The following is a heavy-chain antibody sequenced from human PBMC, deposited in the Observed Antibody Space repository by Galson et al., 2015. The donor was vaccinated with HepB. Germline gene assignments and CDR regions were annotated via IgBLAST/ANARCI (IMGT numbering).Heavy chain of an antibody. CDR2: INPSGGST. J-gene: IGHJ6*02. CDR1: GYTFTSYY. Sequence: SVKVSCKASGYTFTSYYMHWVRQAPGQGLEWMGIINPSGGSTSYAQKFQGRVTMTRDTSTSTVYMELSSLRSEDTAVYYCAREGKYCSGGSCYGITTPKDYYYGMDVWGQGTTVTVSS. V-gene: IGHV1-46*01. D-gene: IGHD2-15*01. CDR3: AREGKYCSGGSCYGITTPKDYYYGMDV.